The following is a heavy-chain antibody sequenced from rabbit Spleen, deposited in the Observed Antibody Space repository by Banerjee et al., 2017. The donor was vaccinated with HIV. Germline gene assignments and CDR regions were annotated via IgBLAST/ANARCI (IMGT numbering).Heavy chain of an antibody. Sequence: QSLEESGGDLVKPGTSLTLTCTASGFSFSSNWICWVRQAPGKGLEWIACINIVTGKSVYASWAKGRFTMSRTSSTTVTLQMTSLTAADTATYFCARGSATMTMVITGYYLYLWGPGTLVTVS. V-gene: IGHV1S40*01. D-gene: IGHD2-1*01. CDR2: INIVTGKS. CDR3: ARGSATMTMVITGYYLYL. J-gene: IGHJ4*01. CDR1: GFSFSSNW.